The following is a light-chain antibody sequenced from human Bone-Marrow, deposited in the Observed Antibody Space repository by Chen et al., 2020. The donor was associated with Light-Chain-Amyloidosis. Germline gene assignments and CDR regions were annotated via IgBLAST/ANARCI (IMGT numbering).Light chain of an antibody. V-gene: IGKV1-39*01. Sequence: DIQMTQSPSSLSASVGDRVTITCRASQSISSYLNWNQQKPGKAPKLLIYAASSLQSGVPSRFSGSGSGTDLTLTISSLQPEDFATYYCQQSYSTPYTFGQGTKLEIK. CDR2: AAS. CDR1: QSISSY. J-gene: IGKJ2*01. CDR3: QQSYSTPYT.